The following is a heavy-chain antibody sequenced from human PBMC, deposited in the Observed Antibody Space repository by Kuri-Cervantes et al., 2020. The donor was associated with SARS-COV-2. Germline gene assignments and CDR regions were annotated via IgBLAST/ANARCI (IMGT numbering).Heavy chain of an antibody. CDR2: IWYDGSNK. CDR1: GFTFSNYG. J-gene: IGHJ6*02. V-gene: IGHV3-33*01. CDR3: ARVYEYVRLAWGMDV. D-gene: IGHD2/OR15-2a*01. Sequence: GESLKISCAASGFTFSNYGMHWVRQAPGKGLEWVAVIWYDGSNKYYADSVKGRFTISRDNSKNTLYLQMNRLTIEDTAVYYCARVYEYVRLAWGMDVWGQGTTVTVSS.